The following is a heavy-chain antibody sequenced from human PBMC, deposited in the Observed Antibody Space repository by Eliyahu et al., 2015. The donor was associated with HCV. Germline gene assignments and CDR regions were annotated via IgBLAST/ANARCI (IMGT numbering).Heavy chain of an antibody. V-gene: IGHV3-30*18. J-gene: IGHJ6*02. CDR1: SYG. Sequence: SYGMHWVRQAPGKGLXWVAVISYDGSNKYYADSVKGRFTISRXNSKNXLYLQMNSLRAEDTAVYYCAKGTRGCSSTSCYPDYYYGMDVWGQGTTVTVSS. CDR2: ISYDGSNK. D-gene: IGHD2-2*01. CDR3: AKGTRGCSSTSCYPDYYYGMDV.